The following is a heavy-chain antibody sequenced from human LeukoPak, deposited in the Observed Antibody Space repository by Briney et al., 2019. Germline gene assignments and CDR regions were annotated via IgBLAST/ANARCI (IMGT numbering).Heavy chain of an antibody. Sequence: KNSQTLSLTCAISGDSVSSNSAAWNWIRQSPSRGLEWLGRTYYRSKWYNDYAVSVKSRITINPDTSKNQFSLQLNSVTPEDTAVYYCARSTLIAGSFWAWFDPWGQGTLVTVSS. V-gene: IGHV6-1*01. CDR3: ARSTLIAGSFWAWFDP. CDR1: GDSVSSNSAA. CDR2: TYYRSKWYN. J-gene: IGHJ5*02. D-gene: IGHD1-26*01.